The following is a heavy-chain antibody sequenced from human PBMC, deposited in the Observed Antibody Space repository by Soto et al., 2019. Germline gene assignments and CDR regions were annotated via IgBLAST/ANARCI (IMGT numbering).Heavy chain of an antibody. D-gene: IGHD2-21*01. CDR1: GGSISSGDYY. CDR3: TRGGDAYKNGH. Sequence: PWETLSLTCTVSGGSISSGDYYWSWIRQPPGKGLEWIGYIYYSGSTYYNPSLKSRVTISVDTSKNQFSLKLSSVTAADTAVYYCTRGGDAYKNGHWGQGTLVTVSS. J-gene: IGHJ4*02. CDR2: IYYSGST. V-gene: IGHV4-30-4*01.